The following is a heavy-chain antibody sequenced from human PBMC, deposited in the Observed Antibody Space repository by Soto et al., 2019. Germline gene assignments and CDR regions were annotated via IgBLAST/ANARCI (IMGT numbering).Heavy chain of an antibody. D-gene: IGHD1-1*01. CDR2: INAGNGNT. CDR3: AGYNWDAPSYYGMDV. CDR1: GYTLTSHD. J-gene: IGHJ6*02. V-gene: IGHV1-3*05. Sequence: QVQLVQSGAEEKKPGASVKVSCKASGYTLTSHDMHWVRQAPGQRLEWMGWINAGNGNTEFSQKFLDRVTITRDTSASTVYMELSGLRSEDTAVYYCAGYNWDAPSYYGMDVWGQGTTVTVSS.